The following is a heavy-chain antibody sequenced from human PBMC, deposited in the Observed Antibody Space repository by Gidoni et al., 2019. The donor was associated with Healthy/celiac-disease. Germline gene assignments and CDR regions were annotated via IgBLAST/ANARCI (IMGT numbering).Heavy chain of an antibody. J-gene: IGHJ5*02. CDR1: DGSTIRSSYY. V-gene: IGHV4-39*01. D-gene: IGHD3-22*01. Sequence: QLQLQGAGPGLVKTSETLSLTCAVSDGSTIRSSYYWGWIRQPRGKALEWIVCIYYSGSTYYNPSLKGRVTISVDTSKNQFSLKLSSVTAADTAVYYCARQDVDYYDSSGLEPSGWFDLWGQGTLVTVSS. CDR3: ARQDVDYYDSSGLEPSGWFDL. CDR2: IYYSGST.